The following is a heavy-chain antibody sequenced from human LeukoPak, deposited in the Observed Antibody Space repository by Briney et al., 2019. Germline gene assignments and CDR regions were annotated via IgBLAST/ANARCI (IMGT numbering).Heavy chain of an antibody. CDR2: IIPILGIA. Sequence: SVKVSCKASGGTFSSYAISWVRQAPGQGLEWMGRIIPILGIANYAQKFQGRVTITADKSTSTAYMELSSLRSEDTAVYYCAXQVQDYYYGMDVWGQGTTVTVSS. CDR3: AXQVQDYYYGMDV. J-gene: IGHJ6*02. D-gene: IGHD3-10*01. CDR1: GGTFSSYA. V-gene: IGHV1-69*04.